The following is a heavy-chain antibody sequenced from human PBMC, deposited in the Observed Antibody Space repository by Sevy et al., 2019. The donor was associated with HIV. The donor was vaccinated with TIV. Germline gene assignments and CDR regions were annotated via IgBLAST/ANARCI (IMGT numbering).Heavy chain of an antibody. J-gene: IGHJ5*02. CDR3: AGHIGYSDSSGFDP. D-gene: IGHD3-22*01. V-gene: IGHV4-39*01. CDR2: IHSNGNT. CDR1: GDSITSGNYY. Sequence: SETLSLTCIVSGDSITSGNYYWGWIRQSPGKGLECIGSIHSNGNTYYNPSLRSRVAISVDTSKNQFSLRLTAVTAADTTIYDCAGHIGYSDSSGFDPWGQGMLVTVSS.